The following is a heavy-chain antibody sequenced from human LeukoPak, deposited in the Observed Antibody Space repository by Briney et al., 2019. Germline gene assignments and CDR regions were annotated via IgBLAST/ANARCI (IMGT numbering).Heavy chain of an antibody. CDR2: INHSGST. D-gene: IGHD5-24*01. J-gene: IGHJ4*02. V-gene: IGHV4-34*01. CDR3: ARVGRSSQRWQQYSY. Sequence: SETLSLTCAVYGGSFSGYYWSWIRQPPGKGLEWIGEINHSGSTNYNPSLKSRVTISVDTSKNQFSLKLSSVTAADTAVYYCARVGRSSQRWQQYSYWGQGTLVTVSS. CDR1: GGSFSGYY.